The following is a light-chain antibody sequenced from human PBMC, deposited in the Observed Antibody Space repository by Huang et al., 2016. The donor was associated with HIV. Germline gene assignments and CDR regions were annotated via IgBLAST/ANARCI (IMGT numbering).Light chain of an antibody. V-gene: IGKV3-15*01. CDR3: HQYDNWRKT. Sequence: DIVLTQSPATLSVFPGERVALSCRAIQSGRRNFAWYLQRPGQAPRPLIFWASYRATGIPARFSGSGSGTDFTLTIDSLQSEDIAVYFCHQYDNWRKTFGQGTKVDLK. CDR1: QSGRRN. J-gene: IGKJ1*01. CDR2: WAS.